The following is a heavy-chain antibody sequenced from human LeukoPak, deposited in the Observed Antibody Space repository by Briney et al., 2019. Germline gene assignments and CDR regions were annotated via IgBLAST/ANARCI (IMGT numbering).Heavy chain of an antibody. CDR3: ARLRYSSSSGLYPHYFDY. CDR1: GGSISSYY. Sequence: KSSETLSLTCTVSGGSISSYYWSWIRQPPGKGLEWIGYIYYSGSTNYNPSLKSRGTISVDTSKNQFSLNLSSVTAADTAVYYCARLRYSSSSGLYPHYFDYWGQGTLVTVSS. J-gene: IGHJ4*02. CDR2: IYYSGST. D-gene: IGHD6-6*01. V-gene: IGHV4-59*08.